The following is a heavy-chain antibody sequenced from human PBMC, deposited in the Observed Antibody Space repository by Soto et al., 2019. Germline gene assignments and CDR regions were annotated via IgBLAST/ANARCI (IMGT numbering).Heavy chain of an antibody. CDR1: GFNFDDYA. CDR3: AKDASGDYDRGYFDL. Sequence: QLVESGGGFVQPGRSLRLSCTASGFNFDDYAMHWVRQAPGKGLEWVSGISWSSVNIGYADSVKGRFTISRDNSADSLFLQIDSPRTDDTALYFCAKDASGDYDRGYFDLWGRGTLVTVPS. V-gene: IGHV3-9*01. CDR2: ISWSSVNI. D-gene: IGHD3-22*01. J-gene: IGHJ2*01.